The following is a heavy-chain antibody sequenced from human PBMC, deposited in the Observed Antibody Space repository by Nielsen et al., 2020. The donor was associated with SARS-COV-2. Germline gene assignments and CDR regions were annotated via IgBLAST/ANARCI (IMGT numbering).Heavy chain of an antibody. J-gene: IGHJ4*02. D-gene: IGHD1-26*01. V-gene: IGHV3-9*01. CDR3: AKDVRPVGATFYYFDS. Sequence: SCAVSGFTVSSNYMSWVRQAPGKGLEWVSGISWNSGNTGYADSVKGRFTISRDNAKNSLYLQMNSLRAEDTALYYCAKDVRPVGATFYYFDSWGQGTLVTVSS. CDR1: GFTVSSNY. CDR2: ISWNSGNT.